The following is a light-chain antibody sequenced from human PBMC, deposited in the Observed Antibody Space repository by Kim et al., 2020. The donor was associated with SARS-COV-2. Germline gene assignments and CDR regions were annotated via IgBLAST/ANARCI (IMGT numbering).Light chain of an antibody. CDR1: QNIDRY. Sequence: SASVGDRVTITCRASQNIDRYLHWYQQKPGKAPNLLIYTTSSLQSGVPSRFSGSGSGTDFTLTISSLQPEDFATYYCQQSYNTPYTFGQGTKLEIK. CDR2: TTS. J-gene: IGKJ2*01. V-gene: IGKV1-39*01. CDR3: QQSYNTPYT.